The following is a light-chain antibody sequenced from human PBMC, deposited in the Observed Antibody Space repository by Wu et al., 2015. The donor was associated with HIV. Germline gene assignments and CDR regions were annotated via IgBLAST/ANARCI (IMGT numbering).Light chain of an antibody. Sequence: DIQMTQSPSSLSASVGDRVIITCQASQDITNYLNWYQQRPGKAPKLLIYDASNLETGVPSRFSGSGSGTDFTFTISSLQPEDIATYYCQQYDNLPRALTFGGGTKVRSN. J-gene: IGKJ4*01. CDR3: QQYDNLPRALT. CDR2: DAS. V-gene: IGKV1-33*01. CDR1: QDITNY.